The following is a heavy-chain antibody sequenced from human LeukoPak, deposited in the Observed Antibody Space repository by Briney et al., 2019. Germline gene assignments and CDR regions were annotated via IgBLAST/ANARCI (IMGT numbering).Heavy chain of an antibody. J-gene: IGHJ6*02. CDR1: VGSISSGNW. D-gene: IGHD2-2*02. CDR3: ATAPILRGEGGEHYKYGMDV. CDR2: IHHNGTR. V-gene: IGHV4/OR15-8*01. Sequence: KPSETLSLTCGVSVGSISSGNWWSWVRQSPGKGLEWIGEIHHNGTRNHKPSLKRRVTISADTFKNHFSLILTSLTAADTAVYYCATAPILRGEGGEHYKYGMDVWGQGTTVIVSS.